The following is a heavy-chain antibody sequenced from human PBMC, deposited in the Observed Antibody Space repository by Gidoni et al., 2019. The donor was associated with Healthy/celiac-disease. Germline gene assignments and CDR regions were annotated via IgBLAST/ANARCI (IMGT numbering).Heavy chain of an antibody. CDR1: GFTFSSYA. Sequence: EVQLLESGGGLVQPGGSLRLSCAASGFTFSSYAMSWGRQAPGKGLAWVSAISGSGGSTYYADSVTRRFTISRANSKNPLYLQMTSLRAEDTAVYYCAQAVVGSGSYSAPYYYYGMDVWGQGTTVTVSS. D-gene: IGHD3-10*01. CDR3: AQAVVGSGSYSAPYYYYGMDV. J-gene: IGHJ6*02. CDR2: ISGSGGST. V-gene: IGHV3-23*01.